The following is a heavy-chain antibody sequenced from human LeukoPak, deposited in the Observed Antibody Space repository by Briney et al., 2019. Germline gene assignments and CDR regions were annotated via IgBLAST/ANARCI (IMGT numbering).Heavy chain of an antibody. Sequence: ASVKVSCKASGYTFTNYDIDWVRQATGQGLEWMGWMNPNNGNAGYAQKFQDKVTMTRDTSISTAYMELSSLRSEDTAIYYCARGAWYNSAYTALHYFDYWGQGTLVTVSS. CDR1: GYTFTNYD. V-gene: IGHV1-8*01. D-gene: IGHD6-19*01. CDR2: MNPNNGNA. J-gene: IGHJ4*02. CDR3: ARGAWYNSAYTALHYFDY.